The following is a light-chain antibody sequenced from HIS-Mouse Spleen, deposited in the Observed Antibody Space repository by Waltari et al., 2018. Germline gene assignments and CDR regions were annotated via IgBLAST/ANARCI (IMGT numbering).Light chain of an antibody. CDR1: SSNIGAGYA. CDR3: QSYDSSLRGGV. Sequence: QSVLTQPPSVSGAPGQRVTIPCTGSSSNIGAGYAVHWYQQLPGTAPKLLIYGNSNRPSGVPDRFSGSKSGTSASLAITGLQAEDEADYYCQSYDSSLRGGVFGTGTKVTVL. J-gene: IGLJ1*01. CDR2: GNS. V-gene: IGLV1-40*01.